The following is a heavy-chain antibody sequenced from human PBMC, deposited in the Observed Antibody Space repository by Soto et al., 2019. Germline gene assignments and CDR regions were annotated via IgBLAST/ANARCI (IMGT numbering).Heavy chain of an antibody. CDR2: ISYDGSNK. V-gene: IGHV3-30*18. CDR3: AKDPRDIVVVVAAMYYFDY. Sequence: QVQLVESGGGVVQPGRSLRLSCAASGFTFSSYGMHWVRQAPGKGLEWVAVISYDGSNKYYADSVKGRFTISRDNSKNTLYLQMNSLRAEDTAVYYCAKDPRDIVVVVAAMYYFDYWGQGTLVTVSS. CDR1: GFTFSSYG. D-gene: IGHD2-15*01. J-gene: IGHJ4*02.